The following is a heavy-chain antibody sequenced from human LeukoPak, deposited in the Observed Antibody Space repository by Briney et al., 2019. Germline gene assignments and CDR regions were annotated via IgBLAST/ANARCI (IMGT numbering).Heavy chain of an antibody. J-gene: IGHJ4*02. D-gene: IGHD2/OR15-2a*01. Sequence: SETLSLTCAVYGGXFSDYYCSWIRQPPGKGLEWIREINHSGSTNYNPSLKSRVTISVDTSKNQFSLKVTSVTAADTAVYYCARGAYLVALNYWGQGTLVTVSS. CDR1: GGXFSDYY. V-gene: IGHV4-34*01. CDR2: INHSGST. CDR3: ARGAYLVALNY.